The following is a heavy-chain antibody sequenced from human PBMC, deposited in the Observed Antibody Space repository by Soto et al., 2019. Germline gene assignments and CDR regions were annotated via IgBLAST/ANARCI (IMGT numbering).Heavy chain of an antibody. CDR1: GGSISSYY. V-gene: IGHV4-59*01. J-gene: IGHJ6*02. CDR3: ARDRGLSPGHFWSDYYYYGMDV. CDR2: IYYSGST. D-gene: IGHD3-3*02. Sequence: SETLSLTCTVSGGSISSYYWSWIRQPPGKGLEWIGYIYYSGSTNYNPSLKSRVTISVDTSKNQFSLKLSSVTAADTAVYYCARDRGLSPGHFWSDYYYYGMDVWGQGTTVTVSS.